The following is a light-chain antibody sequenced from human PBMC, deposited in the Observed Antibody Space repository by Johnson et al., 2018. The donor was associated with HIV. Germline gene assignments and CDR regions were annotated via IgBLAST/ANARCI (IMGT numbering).Light chain of an antibody. V-gene: IGLV1-44*01. J-gene: IGLJ1*01. CDR3: AAWDDSLNGRYV. CDR2: RNN. CDR1: SSNIGSNT. Sequence: QSVLTQPPSASGTPGQRVTISCSGSSSNIGSNTVNWYQQLPGTAPKLLIYRNNQRPSGVPDRFSGSTSGTSASLAISGLQAEDEAAYYCAAWDDSLNGRYVFGTGTKVTVL.